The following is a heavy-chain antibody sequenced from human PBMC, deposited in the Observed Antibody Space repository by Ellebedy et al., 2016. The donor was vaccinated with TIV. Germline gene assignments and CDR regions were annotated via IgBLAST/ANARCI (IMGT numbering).Heavy chain of an antibody. Sequence: ASVKVSXKASSYTFSNYGFSWVRQAPGQGLEWMGWISAYNGNTNYAQKLQGRVTMTTDTSTSTAYMELRSLRSDDTAVYYCARSTTVTPVRFDYWGQGTLVTVSS. V-gene: IGHV1-18*01. CDR3: ARSTTVTPVRFDY. CDR2: ISAYNGNT. CDR1: SYTFSNYG. D-gene: IGHD4-17*01. J-gene: IGHJ4*02.